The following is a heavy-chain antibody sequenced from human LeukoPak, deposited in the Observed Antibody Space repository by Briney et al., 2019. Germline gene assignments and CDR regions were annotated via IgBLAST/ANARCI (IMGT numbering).Heavy chain of an antibody. D-gene: IGHD6-13*01. CDR1: GGSIGSHY. J-gene: IGHJ6*03. Sequence: KPSETLSLTCTVSGGSIGSHYWSWIRQPPGKGLEWIGYIYYSGSTNYNPSLKSRVTISVDTSKNQFPLKLSSVTAADTAVYYCARRAAAPLLGYYYYYMDVWGKGTTVTVSS. CDR3: ARRAAAPLLGYYYYYMDV. V-gene: IGHV4-59*11. CDR2: IYYSGST.